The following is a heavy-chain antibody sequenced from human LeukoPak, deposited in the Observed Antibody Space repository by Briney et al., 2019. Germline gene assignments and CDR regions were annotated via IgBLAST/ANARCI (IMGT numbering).Heavy chain of an antibody. CDR1: GFTFSSFA. Sequence: GGSLRRSGAASGFTFSSFAMHWVGQAPAKGLPWVAFIRYDGSNKYYADSVKGRFTISRDNSKNTLYLQMNSLRAEDTAVYYCAKGYSSSENYWGQGTLVTVSS. V-gene: IGHV3-30*02. D-gene: IGHD6-13*01. CDR3: AKGYSSSENY. J-gene: IGHJ4*02. CDR2: IRYDGSNK.